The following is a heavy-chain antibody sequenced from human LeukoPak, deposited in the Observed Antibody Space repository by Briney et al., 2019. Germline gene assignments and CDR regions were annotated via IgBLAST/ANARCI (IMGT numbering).Heavy chain of an antibody. CDR1: GGSISSGDYY. CDR3: ARDSTLDVVVSDYMDV. D-gene: IGHD2-15*01. Sequence: SQTLSLTRSVSGGSISSGDYYWSWIRQPAGKGLEWIVRIYTSGSTNSNPSLNSRVTMSVDTSKNQFSLKLSSVTAADTAVYYCARDSTLDVVVSDYMDVWGKGTTVTVSS. J-gene: IGHJ6*03. V-gene: IGHV4-61*02. CDR2: IYTSGST.